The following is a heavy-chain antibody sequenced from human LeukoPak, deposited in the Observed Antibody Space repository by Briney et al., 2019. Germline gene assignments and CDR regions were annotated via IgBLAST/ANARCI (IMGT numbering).Heavy chain of an antibody. V-gene: IGHV3-30*03. J-gene: IGHJ4*02. CDR1: GFTFSSYG. Sequence: GRSLRLSCAASGFTFSSYGMHWVRQAPGKGLEWVAVISYDGSNKYYADSVKGRFTISRDNSKNTLYLQMNSLRAEDTAVYYCARVQGATDYWGQGTLVTVSS. CDR2: ISYDGSNK. D-gene: IGHD5-12*01. CDR3: ARVQGATDY.